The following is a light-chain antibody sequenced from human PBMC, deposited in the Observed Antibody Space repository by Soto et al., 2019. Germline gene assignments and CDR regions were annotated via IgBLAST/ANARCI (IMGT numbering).Light chain of an antibody. CDR2: KVS. V-gene: IGKV2-30*01. CDR1: QSLVYSDGNTY. J-gene: IGKJ3*01. Sequence: DVVMTQSPLSLPVTLGQPASISCRSSQSLVYSDGNTYLNWFQQRPGQSPMRLTYKVSNRDSGVPDRLSGSGSGTDITLKISRVEAEDVGVYYCMQGTHWPLTFGPGTKVDIK. CDR3: MQGTHWPLT.